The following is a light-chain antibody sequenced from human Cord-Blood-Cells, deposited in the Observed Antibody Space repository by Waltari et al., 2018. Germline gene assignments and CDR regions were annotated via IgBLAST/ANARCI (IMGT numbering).Light chain of an antibody. Sequence: EIVMTTSPATLSVSPGERVTLSCRASQSVSSNFAWYQQKPGQAPRLLIYGASTRATGIPARFSGSGSGTEFTLTISSLQSEDVAVYYCQQYNNWPYTFGQGTKLEIK. CDR1: QSVSSN. CDR2: GAS. V-gene: IGKV3-15*01. CDR3: QQYNNWPYT. J-gene: IGKJ2*01.